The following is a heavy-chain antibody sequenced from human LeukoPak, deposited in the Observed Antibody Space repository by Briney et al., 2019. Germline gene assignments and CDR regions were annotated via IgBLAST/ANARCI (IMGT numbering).Heavy chain of an antibody. CDR3: ARREFRLWLVIAFDI. Sequence: SVKVSCKASGGTFSSYAISWVRQAPGQGLEWMGRIIPILGIANYAQKFQGRVTITADKSTSTAYMELSSLRSEDTAVYYCARREFRLWLVIAFDIWGQGTMVTVSS. CDR2: IIPILGIA. V-gene: IGHV1-69*04. J-gene: IGHJ3*02. CDR1: GGTFSSYA. D-gene: IGHD5-18*01.